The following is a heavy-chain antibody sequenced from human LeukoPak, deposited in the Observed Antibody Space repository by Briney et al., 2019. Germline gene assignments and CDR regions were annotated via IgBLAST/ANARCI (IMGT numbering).Heavy chain of an antibody. CDR1: GFTFSSYS. D-gene: IGHD6-25*01. CDR3: ATYLQRSPLDY. Sequence: GGSLRLSCAASGFTFSSYSMNWVRQAPGKGLEWVSSISSSSSYIYYADSVKGRFTISRDNAKNSLYLQMSSLKPEDTAVYYCATYLQRSPLDYWGQGTLVTVSS. V-gene: IGHV3-21*04. J-gene: IGHJ4*02. CDR2: ISSSSSYI.